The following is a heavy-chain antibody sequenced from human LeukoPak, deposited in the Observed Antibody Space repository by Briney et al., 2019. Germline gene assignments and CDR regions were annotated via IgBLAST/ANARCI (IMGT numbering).Heavy chain of an antibody. Sequence: GGSLRLSRAASVYTVSNNYISWVRDAPGKGLEWVSVLYSGDNTYYVESVKGRFTISRDNSKNTLFLQMSRLRAEDTAVYYCAGRRVLGASFDYWGQGTLVTVSS. CDR3: AGRRVLGASFDY. CDR1: VYTVSNNY. CDR2: LYSGDNT. D-gene: IGHD4/OR15-4a*01. V-gene: IGHV3-66*02. J-gene: IGHJ4*02.